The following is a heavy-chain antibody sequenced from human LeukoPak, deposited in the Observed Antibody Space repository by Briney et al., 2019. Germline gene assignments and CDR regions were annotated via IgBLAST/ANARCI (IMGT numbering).Heavy chain of an antibody. V-gene: IGHV3-23*01. Sequence: PGGSLRLSCAASGFTFSSYGMSWVRQAPGKGLEWVSSISGSGGTTYYADSVKGRFTSSRDNSKNTLYLQMNSLGADDTAVYSCAKDPPTVMANAFHIWGQGTMVTVS. CDR2: ISGSGGTT. J-gene: IGHJ3*02. D-gene: IGHD5-18*01. CDR1: GFTFSSYG. CDR3: AKDPPTVMANAFHI.